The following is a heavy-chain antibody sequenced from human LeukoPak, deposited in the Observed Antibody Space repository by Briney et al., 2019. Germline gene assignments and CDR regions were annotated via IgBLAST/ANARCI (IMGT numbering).Heavy chain of an antibody. Sequence: GGSLRLSCAASGFTFSNFAMHWVRQAPGKGLEWVAVISYDGNNKYYADSVKGRFTISRDNSKNTLYLQMNSLRAEDTAVYYCARDRGSYYGANLAYWGQGALVTVSS. CDR3: ARDRGSYYGANLAY. V-gene: IGHV3-30-3*01. D-gene: IGHD1-26*01. CDR2: ISYDGNNK. CDR1: GFTFSNFA. J-gene: IGHJ4*02.